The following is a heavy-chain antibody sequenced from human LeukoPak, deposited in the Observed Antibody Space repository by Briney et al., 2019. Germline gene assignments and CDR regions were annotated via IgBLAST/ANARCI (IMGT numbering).Heavy chain of an antibody. V-gene: IGHV3-13*01. D-gene: IGHD6-13*01. J-gene: IGHJ4*02. CDR3: AKDPGIAAAGILLPDY. CDR2: IGTAGDT. Sequence: GGSLRLSCAASGFTFSSYDMHWVRQATGKGLEWVSAIGTAGDTYYPGSVKGRFTISRDNSKNTLYLQMNSLRAEDTAVYYCAKDPGIAAAGILLPDYWGQGTLVTVSP. CDR1: GFTFSSYD.